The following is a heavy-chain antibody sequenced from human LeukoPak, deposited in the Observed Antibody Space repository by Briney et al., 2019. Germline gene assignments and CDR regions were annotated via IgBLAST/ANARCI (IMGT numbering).Heavy chain of an antibody. J-gene: IGHJ4*02. Sequence: PGGSLRLSCAASGFTFSSYGMNWVRQAPGKGLEWVSSISSSSSYIYYADSVKGRFTISRDNAKNSLYLQMNSLRAEDTAVYYCARGGVGATYYFDYWGQGTLVTVSS. CDR1: GFTFSSYG. D-gene: IGHD1-26*01. CDR2: ISSSSSYI. V-gene: IGHV3-21*01. CDR3: ARGGVGATYYFDY.